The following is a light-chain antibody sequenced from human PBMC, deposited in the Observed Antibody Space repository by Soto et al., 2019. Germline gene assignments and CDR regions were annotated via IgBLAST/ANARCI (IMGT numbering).Light chain of an antibody. CDR2: DVS. CDR1: QGVTTN. Sequence: EIVLTQSPATLSLSPGERATLSCRAGQGVTTNFAWYQQKSGQSPRLLIYDVSIRATGVPARFSGTGSETDFTLTSSGLQSEDSAVYFCQQYNNWPFSFGQGTRLEIK. CDR3: QQYNNWPFS. V-gene: IGKV3-15*01. J-gene: IGKJ5*01.